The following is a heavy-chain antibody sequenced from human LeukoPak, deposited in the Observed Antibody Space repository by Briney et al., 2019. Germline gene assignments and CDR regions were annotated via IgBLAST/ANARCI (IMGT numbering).Heavy chain of an antibody. V-gene: IGHV4-61*02. D-gene: IGHD1-14*01. CDR1: GGSLSSGSYY. CDR2: IYTSGST. Sequence: SETLSLTCTVSGGSLSSGSYYWSWIRQPAGKGLEWIGRIYTSGSTNYNSSLKSRVTISLDTSKNQFSLQLSSVTAADTAVYYCARDRGGTGGTDYWGQGTLVTVSS. J-gene: IGHJ4*02. CDR3: ARDRGGTGGTDY.